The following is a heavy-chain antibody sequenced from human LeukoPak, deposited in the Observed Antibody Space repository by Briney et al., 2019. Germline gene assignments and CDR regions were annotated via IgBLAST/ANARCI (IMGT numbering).Heavy chain of an antibody. CDR2: INHSGST. V-gene: IGHV4-34*01. Sequence: SETLSLTCAVYGGSFSGYYWSWIRQPPGKGLEWIGEINHSGSTNYNPSLKSRVTISVDTSKNQFSLKLSSVTAADTAAYYCARVLIREYYDFWSGYYSWFDPWGQGTLVTVSS. CDR1: GGSFSGYY. CDR3: ARVLIREYYDFWSGYYSWFDP. D-gene: IGHD3-3*01. J-gene: IGHJ5*02.